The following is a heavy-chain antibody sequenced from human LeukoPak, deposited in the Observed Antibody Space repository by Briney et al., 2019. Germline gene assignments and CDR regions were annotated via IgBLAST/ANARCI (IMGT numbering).Heavy chain of an antibody. Sequence: PSEPLSLTCAVSGGSITGYYWSWIRQPPGKGLEYIGYLHYSGSTNYNPSLKSRVTISQNTPQNQFSLELKPVTAADPAGYYCARHSVGMRKVVDYWGQGTLVAVSS. CDR2: LHYSGST. J-gene: IGHJ4*02. CDR1: GGSITGYY. CDR3: ARHSVGMRKVVDY. V-gene: IGHV4-59*08. D-gene: IGHD1-14*01.